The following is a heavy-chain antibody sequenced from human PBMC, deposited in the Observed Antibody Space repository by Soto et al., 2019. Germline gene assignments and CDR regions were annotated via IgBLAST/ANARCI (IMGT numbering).Heavy chain of an antibody. CDR3: ARDQWGVHTSGWQVFFYV. CDR2: ISGSGAFLSATGSNT. J-gene: IGHJ3*01. D-gene: IGHD6-19*01. CDR1: GFTFRNYA. V-gene: IGHV3-23*01. Sequence: EAQLLESGGGLVQPGGSLRLSCAASGFTFRNYAMSWVRQAPGKGLEWVAAISGSGAFLSATGSNTWYTDSVKGRFTISRDNFKNTLYLEMNSLRASDTAIYFFARDQWGVHTSGWQVFFYVWGQGTVVAVSS.